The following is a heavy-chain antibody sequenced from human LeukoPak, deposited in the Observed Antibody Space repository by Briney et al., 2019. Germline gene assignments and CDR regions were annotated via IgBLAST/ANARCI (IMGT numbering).Heavy chain of an antibody. CDR2: ISSSGSTI. CDR1: GFTLSSYE. D-gene: IGHD5-18*01. CDR3: AAQNSYGYKLTHDY. V-gene: IGHV3-48*03. Sequence: GGSLRLSCAASGFTLSSYEMNWASQAPGKGLEWVSYISSSGSTIDYADSVKGRFTISRDNAKNSLYLQMNSLRAEDTAVYYCAAQNSYGYKLTHDYWGQGTLVTVSS. J-gene: IGHJ4*02.